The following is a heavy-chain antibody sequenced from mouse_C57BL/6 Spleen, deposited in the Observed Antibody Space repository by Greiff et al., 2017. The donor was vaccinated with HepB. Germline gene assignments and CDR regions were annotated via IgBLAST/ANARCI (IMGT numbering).Heavy chain of an antibody. D-gene: IGHD1-1*01. J-gene: IGHJ1*03. CDR2: IRLKSDNYAT. CDR3: TSTTVVPHWYFDV. CDR1: GFTFSNYW. Sequence: EVQRVESGGGLVQPGGSMKLSCVASGFTFSNYWMNWVRQSPEKGLEWVAQIRLKSDNYATHYAESVKGRFTISRDDSKSSVYLQMNNLRAEDTGIYYCTSTTVVPHWYFDVWGTGTTVTVSS. V-gene: IGHV6-3*01.